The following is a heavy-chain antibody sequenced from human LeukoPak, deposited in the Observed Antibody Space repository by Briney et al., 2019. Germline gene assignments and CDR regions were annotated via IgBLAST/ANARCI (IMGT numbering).Heavy chain of an antibody. CDR2: INPSGGST. V-gene: IGHV1-46*01. D-gene: IGHD3-22*01. CDR3: ARGRRDNYYDSSGYYYPVDAFDI. CDR1: GYTFTSYY. Sequence: GASVKVSCKASGYTFTSYYMHWVRQAPGQGLEWMGIINPSGGSTSYAQKFQGRVTMTRDTSTSTVYMELSSLRSEDTAVYYCARGRRDNYYDSSGYYYPVDAFDIWGQGTMVTVSS. J-gene: IGHJ3*02.